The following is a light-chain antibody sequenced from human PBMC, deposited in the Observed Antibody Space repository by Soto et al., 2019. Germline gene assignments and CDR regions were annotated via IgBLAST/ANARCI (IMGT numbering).Light chain of an antibody. CDR3: CSYTSSSTYV. CDR1: SSDVGAYNY. V-gene: IGLV2-14*01. J-gene: IGLJ1*01. CDR2: DVS. Sequence: LTQPASVSGSPGQSITISCTGTSSDVGAYNYVSWFQQYPGKAPKLMIYDVSNRPSGVSNRFSGSKSGNTASLTISGLQAEDEADYYCCSYTSSSTYVFGTGTKSPS.